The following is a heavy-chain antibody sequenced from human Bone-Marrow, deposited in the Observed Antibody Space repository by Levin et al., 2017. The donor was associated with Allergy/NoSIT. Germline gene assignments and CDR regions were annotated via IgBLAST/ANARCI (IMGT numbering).Heavy chain of an antibody. CDR1: GGSIRSDAYY. D-gene: IGHD5-24*01. V-gene: IGHV4-39*01. CDR2: LFYNGYT. Sequence: TSETLSLTCTVSGGSIRSDAYYWTWIRHSPEKGMEWIGALFYNGYTYSNPSLKSRITMSVDTSKNQFYLTLTSVTASDTARYYCARTAGTAGMATAKYYFDSWGQGTLVTVSS. J-gene: IGHJ4*02. CDR3: ARTAGTAGMATAKYYFDS.